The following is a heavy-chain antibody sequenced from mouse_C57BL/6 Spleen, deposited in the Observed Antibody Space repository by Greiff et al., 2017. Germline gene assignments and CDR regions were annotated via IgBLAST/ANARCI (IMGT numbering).Heavy chain of an antibody. V-gene: IGHV6-3*01. D-gene: IGHD2-5*01. CDR2: IRLKSDNYAT. J-gene: IGHJ1*03. CDR1: GFTFSNYW. CDR3: TYSNYWYFDV. Sequence: EVHLVESGGGLVQPGGSMKLSCVASGFTFSNYWMNWVRQSPEKGLEWVAQIRLKSDNYATHYAESVKGRFTISRDDSKSSVYLQMNNLRAEDTGIYYCTYSNYWYFDVWGTGTTVTVSS.